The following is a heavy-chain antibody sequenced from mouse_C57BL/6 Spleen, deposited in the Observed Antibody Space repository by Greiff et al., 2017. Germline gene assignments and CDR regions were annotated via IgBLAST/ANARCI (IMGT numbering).Heavy chain of an antibody. D-gene: IGHD2-2*01. V-gene: IGHV4-1*01. CDR2: INPDSSTI. CDR3: ARPGYHYAMDY. Sequence: EVKLLESGGGLVQPGGSLKLSCAASGIDFSRYWMSWVRRAPGKGLEWIGEINPDSSTINYAPSLKDKFIISRDHSKNTLYLQMSKVRSEDTALYYCARPGYHYAMDYWGQGTSVTVSS. J-gene: IGHJ4*01. CDR1: GIDFSRYW.